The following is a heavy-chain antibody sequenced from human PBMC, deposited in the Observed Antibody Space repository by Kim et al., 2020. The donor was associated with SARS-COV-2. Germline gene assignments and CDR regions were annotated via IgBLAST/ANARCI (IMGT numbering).Heavy chain of an antibody. D-gene: IGHD3-16*02. CDR1: GGSISSSSYY. CDR3: ARRYYDYIWGSYRTYYFDY. CDR2: IYYSGST. V-gene: IGHV4-39*01. J-gene: IGHJ4*02. Sequence: SETLSLTCTVSGGSISSSSYYWGWIRQPPGKGLEWIGSIYYSGSTYYNPSLKSRVTISVDTSQNKFSLKLSSVTAADTAVYYCARRYYDYIWGSYRTYYFDYWGQGTLVTVSS.